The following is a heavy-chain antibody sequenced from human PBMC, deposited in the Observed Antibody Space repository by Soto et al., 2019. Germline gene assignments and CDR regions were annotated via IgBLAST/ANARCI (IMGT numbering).Heavy chain of an antibody. CDR3: ARESSSWSGYLDY. J-gene: IGHJ4*02. Sequence: QVQLVQSGAEGKKPGSSVKVSCKASGGTFSSYAISWVRQAPGQGLEWLGGFIPIFGTANYPQKCQGSVTITADESTSTAYMELSSLRSEDTAVYYCARESSSWSGYLDYWGQGTLVTVSS. CDR1: GGTFSSYA. V-gene: IGHV1-69*19. D-gene: IGHD6-13*01. CDR2: FIPIFGTA.